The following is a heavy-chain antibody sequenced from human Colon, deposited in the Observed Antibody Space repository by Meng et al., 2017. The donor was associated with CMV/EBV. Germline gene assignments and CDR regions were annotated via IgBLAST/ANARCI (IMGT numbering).Heavy chain of an antibody. J-gene: IGHJ4*02. V-gene: IGHV4-59*01. CDR2: VFSGGSP. CDR3: ARDFSSYFDH. D-gene: IGHD6-13*01. CDR1: GGSINSYY. Sequence: SETLSLTCTVSGGSINSYYWTWIRQSPGKGLEFVGHVFSGGSPNFIPSLNSRVTITHDMSKNQFSLRLRSVTAADTAIYYCARDFSSYFDHWGQGILVTVSS.